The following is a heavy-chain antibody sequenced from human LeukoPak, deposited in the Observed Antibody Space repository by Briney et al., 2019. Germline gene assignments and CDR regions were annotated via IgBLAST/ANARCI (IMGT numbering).Heavy chain of an antibody. J-gene: IGHJ4*02. CDR3: ARDGGNYSPQDY. CDR1: GFFVSNNY. Sequence: GGSLRLSCAASGFFVSNNYMSWVRQAPGKGLEWVSVIYSGGDTYYADSVKGRFTISRDNAKNTLSLQMNGLRAEDTAVYYCARDGGNYSPQDYWGQGTLVTVSS. V-gene: IGHV3-66*01. D-gene: IGHD1-26*01. CDR2: IYSGGDT.